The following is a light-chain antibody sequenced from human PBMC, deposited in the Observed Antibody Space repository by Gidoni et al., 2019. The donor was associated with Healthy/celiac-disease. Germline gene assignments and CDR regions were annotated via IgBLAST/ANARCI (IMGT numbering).Light chain of an antibody. J-gene: IGLJ1*01. V-gene: IGLV2-8*01. CDR3: SSYAGSNNYV. Sequence: QSALTQPPSASGSPGQSVTISCTGTSSDVGGYNYVSWYQQQPGKAPNLMSYEVSKRPSGVPDRFSGSKSGNTASLTVSGLQAEDEADYYCSSYAGSNNYVFGTGTKVTVL. CDR2: EVS. CDR1: SSDVGGYNY.